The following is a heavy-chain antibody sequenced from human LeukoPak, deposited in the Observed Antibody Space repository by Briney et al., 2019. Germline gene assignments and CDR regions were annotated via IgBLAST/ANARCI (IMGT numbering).Heavy chain of an antibody. D-gene: IGHD2-2*01. CDR1: GVTFVSYG. Sequence: GGSLRLSCEASGVTFVSYGMHWVRQAPGKGLEWVAFIRFDGTNQYYADSVKGRFTISRDNSKNTLYLQMNSLRAEDTAVYYCARSQRGPAAAFDYWGQGTLVTVSS. CDR3: ARSQRGPAAAFDY. CDR2: IRFDGTNQ. J-gene: IGHJ4*02. V-gene: IGHV3-30*02.